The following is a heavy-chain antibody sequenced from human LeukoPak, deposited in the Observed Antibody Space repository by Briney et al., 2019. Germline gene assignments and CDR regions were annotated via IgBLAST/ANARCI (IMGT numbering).Heavy chain of an antibody. Sequence: PGGSLRLSCAASGFTFGSYWMHWVRHAPGKRLVWVSRINTDGGDTIYADSVKGRFTISRDNAKNTLFLQMNSLRAEDTAVYYCARDEKIVGASGQDYWGQGTLVTVSS. CDR2: INTDGGDT. CDR1: GFTFGSYW. D-gene: IGHD1-26*01. V-gene: IGHV3-74*01. J-gene: IGHJ4*02. CDR3: ARDEKIVGASGQDY.